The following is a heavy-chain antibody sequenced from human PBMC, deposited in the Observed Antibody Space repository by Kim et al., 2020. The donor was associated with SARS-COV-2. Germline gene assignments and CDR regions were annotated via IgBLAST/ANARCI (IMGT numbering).Heavy chain of an antibody. CDR2: ISWNSGSI. Sequence: GGSLRLSCAASGFTFDDYAMHWVRQAPGKGLEWVSGISWNSGSIGYADSVKGRFTISRDNAKNSLYLQMNSLRAEDTALYYCAKDSSSSWYYFDYWGQGTLVTVSS. J-gene: IGHJ4*02. V-gene: IGHV3-9*01. CDR3: AKDSSSSWYYFDY. D-gene: IGHD6-13*01. CDR1: GFTFDDYA.